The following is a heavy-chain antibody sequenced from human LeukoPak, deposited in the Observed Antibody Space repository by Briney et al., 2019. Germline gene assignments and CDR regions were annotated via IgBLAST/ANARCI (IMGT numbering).Heavy chain of an antibody. CDR3: ARRIVGATNPAFDY. CDR2: INPSGGST. Sequence: ASVTVSCTASGYTFTSYYMHWVRQAPGQGLEWMGIINPSGGSTSYARKFQGRVTMTRDMSTSTVYMELSGLRSEDTAVYYCARRIVGATNPAFDYWGQGTLVTVSS. CDR1: GYTFTSYY. D-gene: IGHD1-26*01. V-gene: IGHV1-46*01. J-gene: IGHJ4*02.